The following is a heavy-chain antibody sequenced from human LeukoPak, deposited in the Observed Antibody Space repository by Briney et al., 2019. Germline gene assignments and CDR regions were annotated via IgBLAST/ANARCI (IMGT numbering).Heavy chain of an antibody. D-gene: IGHD3-22*01. CDR1: GFTFSSSS. CDR2: ISSSSSYI. Sequence: GGSLRLSCAASGFTFSSSSMNWVRQAPGKGLEWVSSISSSSSYIYYADSVKGRFTISRDSAKNSLYLQMNSLRAVDTAVYYCARGRTYYYDSSGYPFDYWGQGTLVTVSS. J-gene: IGHJ4*02. V-gene: IGHV3-21*01. CDR3: ARGRTYYYDSSGYPFDY.